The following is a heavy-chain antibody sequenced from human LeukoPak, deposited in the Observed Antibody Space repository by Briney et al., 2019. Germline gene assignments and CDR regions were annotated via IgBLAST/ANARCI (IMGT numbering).Heavy chain of an antibody. CDR3: ARVPTSDYFDY. Sequence: SETLSLTCTLSGGSITSANYYWGWIRQPPGKGLEWVGTINYSGTTKYNPSLKSRVTILVDTSKNQFSLKLSSVTAADTAVYYCARVPTSDYFDYWGQGVLVTVSS. CDR1: GGSITSANYY. CDR2: INYSGTT. V-gene: IGHV4-39*07. J-gene: IGHJ4*02.